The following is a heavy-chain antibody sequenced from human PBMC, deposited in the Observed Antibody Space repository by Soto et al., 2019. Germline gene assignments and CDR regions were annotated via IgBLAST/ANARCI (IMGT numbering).Heavy chain of an antibody. D-gene: IGHD3-16*01. CDR3: TSCPYDYLTETLTALDI. V-gene: IGHV1-8*01. Sequence: APVKASSKAPGYTYTSYAINWVRQATGKGLEGMGWMNPNSGNTGYAQKFQGRVTMTRNTSISTAYMELTSLRSEDTAVYYCTSCPYDYLTETLTALDIWGQGTLVTVSS. CDR1: GYTYTSYA. J-gene: IGHJ3*02. CDR2: MNPNSGNT.